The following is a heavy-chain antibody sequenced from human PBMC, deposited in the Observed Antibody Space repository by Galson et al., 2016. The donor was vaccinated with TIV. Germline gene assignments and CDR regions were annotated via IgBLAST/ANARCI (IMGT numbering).Heavy chain of an antibody. V-gene: IGHV2-5*02. CDR2: IYWDDDK. CDR1: GFSLNTRGVG. Sequence: PALVKPTQTLTLTCTFSGFSLNTRGVGVGWIRQPPGKALEWLAPIYWDDDKRYSPSLKNRLTIPKDTSKNQVVLTMTNMNPVDKATYYCAHANLQWLIQAFDIWGQGTKVAVSS. D-gene: IGHD6-19*01. J-gene: IGHJ3*02. CDR3: AHANLQWLIQAFDI.